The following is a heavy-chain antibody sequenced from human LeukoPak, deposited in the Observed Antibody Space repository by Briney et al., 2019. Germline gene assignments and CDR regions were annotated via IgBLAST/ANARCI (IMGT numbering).Heavy chain of an antibody. CDR2: IYYSGST. J-gene: IGHJ5*02. V-gene: IGHV4-59*01. D-gene: IGHD5-18*01. CDR1: GGSISSYY. CDR3: ARVGYSYGRTHPYNWFDP. Sequence: SETLSLTCTVSGGSISSYYWSWIRQPPGKGLEWIGYIYYSGSTNYNPSLKSRVTISVDTSKNQFPLKLSSVTAADTAVYYCARVGYSYGRTHPYNWFDPWGQGTLVTVSS.